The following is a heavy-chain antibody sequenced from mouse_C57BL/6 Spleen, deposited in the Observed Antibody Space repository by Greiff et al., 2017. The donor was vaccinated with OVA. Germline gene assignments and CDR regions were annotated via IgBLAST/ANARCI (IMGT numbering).Heavy chain of an antibody. CDR3: ARRDYSNYDAMDY. J-gene: IGHJ4*01. Sequence: VQLKQSGPELVKPGASVKIPCKASGYTFTDYNMDWVKQSHGKSLEWIGDINPNNGGTIYNQKFKGKATLTVDKSSSTAYMELRSLTAEDTAVYYCARRDYSNYDAMDYWGQGTSVTVSS. D-gene: IGHD2-5*01. CDR1: GYTFTDYN. V-gene: IGHV1-18*01. CDR2: INPNNGGT.